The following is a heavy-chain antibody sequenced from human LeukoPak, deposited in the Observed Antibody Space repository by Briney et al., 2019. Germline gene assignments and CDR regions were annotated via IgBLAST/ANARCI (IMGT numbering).Heavy chain of an antibody. CDR1: GGSISSSSYY. D-gene: IGHD2-21*02. J-gene: IGHJ5*02. CDR2: IYYSGST. CDR3: ARRDGGWFDP. V-gene: IGHV4-39*07. Sequence: SETLSLTCTVSGGSISSSSYYWGWIRQPPGKGLEWIGSIYYSGSTNYNPSLKSRVTISVDTSKNQFSLKLSSVTAADTAVYYCARRDGGWFDPWGQGTLVTVSS.